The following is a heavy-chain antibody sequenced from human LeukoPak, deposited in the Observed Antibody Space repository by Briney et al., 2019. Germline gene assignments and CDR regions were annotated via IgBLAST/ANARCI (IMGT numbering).Heavy chain of an antibody. CDR1: GGSFSGYY. V-gene: IGHV4-34*01. CDR3: ARARILRSVDY. Sequence: SETLSLTCAVYGGSFSGYYWSWIRQPPGKGLEWIGEINHSGSTNYNPSLKSRVTISVDTSKNQFSLKLSSVTAADTAVYCCARARILRSVDYWGQGTLVTVSS. J-gene: IGHJ4*02. D-gene: IGHD3-3*01. CDR2: INHSGST.